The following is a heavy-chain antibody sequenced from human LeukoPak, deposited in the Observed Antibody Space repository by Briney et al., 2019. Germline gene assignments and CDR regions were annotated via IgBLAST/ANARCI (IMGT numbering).Heavy chain of an antibody. CDR3: GRAGFGTAYNRFYYYMDV. V-gene: IGHV4-38-2*01. D-gene: IGHD3-16*01. CDR1: NYPITSDYY. J-gene: IGHJ6*03. CDR2: IFHSGIA. Sequence: PSETLSLTCAVSNYPITSDYYWVWIRQPPGQGLEWIGHIFHSGIAHYNPSLKSRVTMSVDTSRSQFSVNLNSVTAADTAVYYCGRAGFGTAYNRFYYYMDVWGKGTTVTVSS.